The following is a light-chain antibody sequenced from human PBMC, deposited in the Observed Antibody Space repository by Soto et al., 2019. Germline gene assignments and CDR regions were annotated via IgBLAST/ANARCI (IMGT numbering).Light chain of an antibody. V-gene: IGKV1-39*01. CDR1: QSISMY. J-gene: IGKJ2*01. CDR2: GAS. CDR3: QQSYHTFRT. Sequence: DIQMTQSPSSLSASVGDRVTITCRASQSISMYLTWYQQKPGKAPKLLIYGASTLQRGVPSRFSGSGSGTDFTLTINSLQPEDFATYYCQQSYHTFRTFCQGSKLEIK.